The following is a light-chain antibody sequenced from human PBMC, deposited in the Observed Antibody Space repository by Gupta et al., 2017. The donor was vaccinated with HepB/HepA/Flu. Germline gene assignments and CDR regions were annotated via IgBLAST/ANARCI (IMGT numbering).Light chain of an antibody. CDR1: SSDVGGYDY. V-gene: IGLV2-14*03. CDR3: SSYTTSTTVV. J-gene: IGLJ2*01. Sequence: SSLTQPASVSGSPGQSITISCTGTSSDVGGYDYVSWYQQHPVKAPKLMIYDVSNRPAGVANRFSGSKTGNTAYLTISGLQAEDEAEYYCSSYTTSTTVVFGGGTKLTVL. CDR2: DVS.